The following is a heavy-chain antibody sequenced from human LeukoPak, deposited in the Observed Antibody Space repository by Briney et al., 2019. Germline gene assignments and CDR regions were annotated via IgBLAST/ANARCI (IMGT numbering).Heavy chain of an antibody. V-gene: IGHV4-59*01. CDR2: IYYSGST. CDR3: ARVAYDSTGYGFDY. D-gene: IGHD3-22*01. J-gene: IGHJ4*02. CDR1: SGSISNYY. Sequence: SETLSLTCTVSSGSISNYYWSWIRQPPEKGLEWIGYIYYSGSTNYNPSLKSRVTISVDTSKNQFSLELTSVTAADTAVYYCARVAYDSTGYGFDYWGQGTLVTVSS.